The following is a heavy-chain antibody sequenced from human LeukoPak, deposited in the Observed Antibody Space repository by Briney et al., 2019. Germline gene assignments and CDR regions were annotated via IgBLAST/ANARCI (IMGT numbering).Heavy chain of an antibody. Sequence: SETLSLTCSVSGDSITGYHWGWIRQPPGKGLEWIGSIYYSGSTYYNPSLKSRVTISVDTSKNQFSLKLSSVTAADTAVYYCAREQFSGYFDYWGQGTLVTVSS. CDR1: GDSITGYH. V-gene: IGHV4-39*07. J-gene: IGHJ4*02. CDR3: AREQFSGYFDY. CDR2: IYYSGST. D-gene: IGHD4-11*01.